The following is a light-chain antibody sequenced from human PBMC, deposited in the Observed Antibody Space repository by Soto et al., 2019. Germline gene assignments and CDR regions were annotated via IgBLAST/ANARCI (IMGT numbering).Light chain of an antibody. J-gene: IGKJ2*01. Sequence: DIPMTQSPSSLSASVGARVTITCRASQSISYYLNWYQQKPGKAPRLLIYAASTLQSGVPSRFSGSGSETDFTLTISSLQPEDFATYYCQETYRTPYTFGQGTKLEIK. CDR1: QSISYY. CDR2: AAS. CDR3: QETYRTPYT. V-gene: IGKV1-39*01.